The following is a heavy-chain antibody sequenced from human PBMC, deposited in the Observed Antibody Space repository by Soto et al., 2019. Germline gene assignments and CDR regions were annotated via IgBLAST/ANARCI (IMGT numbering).Heavy chain of an antibody. Sequence: ASVKVSCKASGYTFTSYDIHWVRQATGQGLEWMGWMNPNSGNTGYAQKFQGRVTMTRDTSTHTLYRELSSLRSEDTAIYYCARVGYSSTGKTLHFHGLDVWGQGTTVTVSS. CDR2: MNPNSGNT. CDR1: GYTFTSYD. V-gene: IGHV1-8*01. D-gene: IGHD3-22*01. J-gene: IGHJ6*02. CDR3: ARVGYSSTGKTLHFHGLDV.